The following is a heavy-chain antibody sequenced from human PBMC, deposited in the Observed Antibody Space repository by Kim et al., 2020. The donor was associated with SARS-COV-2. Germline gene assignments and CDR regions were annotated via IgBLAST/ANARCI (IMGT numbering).Heavy chain of an antibody. Sequence: STYYAGSVKGRFSISRDNSKNTLYLQMNSLRAEDTAVYYCARDFGEFYFDYWGQGTLVTVSS. CDR3: ARDFGEFYFDY. V-gene: IGHV3-53*01. CDR2: ST. D-gene: IGHD3-10*01. J-gene: IGHJ4*02.